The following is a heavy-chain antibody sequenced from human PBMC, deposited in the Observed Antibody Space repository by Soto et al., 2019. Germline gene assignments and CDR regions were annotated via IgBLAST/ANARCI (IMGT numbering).Heavy chain of an antibody. J-gene: IGHJ6*02. CDR2: IYPGDSDT. Sequence: EVQLVQSGAEVKKPGESLKISCKDSGNSFTTYWIGWVRQMPGKGLEWMGIIYPGDSDTRYSPSFQGQVTISADKSISTAYLQWSSLKASDTAMYYCARPYQIAGTHYFNDVDVWGQGTTVTVSS. CDR3: ARPYQIAGTHYFNDVDV. CDR1: GNSFTTYW. V-gene: IGHV5-51*01. D-gene: IGHD2-15*01.